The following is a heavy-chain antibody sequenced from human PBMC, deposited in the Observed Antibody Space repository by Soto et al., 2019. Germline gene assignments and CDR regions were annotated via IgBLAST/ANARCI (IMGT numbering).Heavy chain of an antibody. CDR3: ARDDGGGFGWASGNYYYYMDV. J-gene: IGHJ6*03. CDR1: GFTFSSYS. CDR2: ISSSSSYI. D-gene: IGHD2-15*01. Sequence: GGSLRLSCAASGFTFSSYSMNWVRQAPGKGLEWVSSISSSSSYIYYADSVKGRFTISRDNAKNSLYLQMNSLRAEDTAVYYCARDDGGGFGWASGNYYYYMDVWGKGTTVTVSS. V-gene: IGHV3-21*01.